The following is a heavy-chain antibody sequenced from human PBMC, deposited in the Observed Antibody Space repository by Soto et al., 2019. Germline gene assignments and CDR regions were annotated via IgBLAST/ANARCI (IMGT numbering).Heavy chain of an antibody. Sequence: PGGSLRLTCAASGLRFSNYAMSWVRQAPGKGLEWVSAITGSASNAYYAASVKGRFTISRDNSNNTLYLQMNSLRAEDTAVYYCAKGPREYFDSSGRYFDYWGQGTLVTVSS. V-gene: IGHV3-23*01. CDR2: ITGSASNA. CDR1: GLRFSNYA. CDR3: AKGPREYFDSSGRYFDY. J-gene: IGHJ4*02. D-gene: IGHD3-22*01.